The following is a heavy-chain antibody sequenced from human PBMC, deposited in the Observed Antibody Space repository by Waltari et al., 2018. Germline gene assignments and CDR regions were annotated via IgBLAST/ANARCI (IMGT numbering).Heavy chain of an antibody. Sequence: EVQLVESGGGLVQPGGSLRLSCAASGFTFSKYWMHWVRQAPGKGLVWVSRINEDGKTTTDADSVKGRFTISRDNAKNTMYLQMKSLRPEDTAVYFCARDLAGRDDSWGQGTLVTVSS. CDR1: GFTFSKYW. D-gene: IGHD6-19*01. V-gene: IGHV3-74*01. J-gene: IGHJ5*01. CDR2: INEDGKTT. CDR3: ARDLAGRDDS.